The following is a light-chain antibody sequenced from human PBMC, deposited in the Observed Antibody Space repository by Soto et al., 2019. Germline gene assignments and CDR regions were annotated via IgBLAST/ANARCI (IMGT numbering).Light chain of an antibody. CDR3: NSYAASNNWV. J-gene: IGLJ3*02. CDR1: SSDVGGYNY. CDR2: EVS. Sequence: QSALTQPPSASGSPGQSVTISCTGTSSDVGGYNYVSWYQQHPGKAPKLMIYEVSKRPSGVPDRFSGSKSGNTASLTVSGLQAEDEADYYCNSYAASNNWVFGGRTKLTVL. V-gene: IGLV2-8*01.